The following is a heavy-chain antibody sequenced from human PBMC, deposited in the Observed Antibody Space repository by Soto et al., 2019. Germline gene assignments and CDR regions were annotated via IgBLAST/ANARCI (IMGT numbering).Heavy chain of an antibody. CDR2: ISAYNGNT. CDR1: GYTFTSYG. J-gene: IGHJ3*02. D-gene: IGHD1-7*01. CDR3: ASTYNWNYANAFDI. Sequence: ASMKVSCKASGYTFTSYGISWVRQAPGQGLEWMGWISAYNGNTNYAQKLQGRVTMTTDTSTSTAYMELRSLRSDDTAVYYCASTYNWNYANAFDIWGQGTMVTVSS. V-gene: IGHV1-18*04.